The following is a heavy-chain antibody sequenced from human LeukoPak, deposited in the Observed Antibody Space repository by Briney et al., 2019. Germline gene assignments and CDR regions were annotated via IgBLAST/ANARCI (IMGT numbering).Heavy chain of an antibody. J-gene: IGHJ6*04. CDR1: GFTFSSYG. CDR2: ISSIDGST. CDR3: AREGSSGYVSLDV. D-gene: IGHD3-22*01. Sequence: PGGSLRLSCAASGFTFSSYGMSWVRQAPGKGLEWVSGISSIDGSTYYADSVKGRFTISRDNSKNSLYLQMNSLRAEDTAVYYCAREGSSGYVSLDVWGKGTTVTISS. V-gene: IGHV3-23*01.